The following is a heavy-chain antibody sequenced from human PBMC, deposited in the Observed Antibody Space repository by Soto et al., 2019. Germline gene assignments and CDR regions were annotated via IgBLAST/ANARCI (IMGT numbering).Heavy chain of an antibody. Sequence: GESLKISCKGSGYSFSNYWIDWVRQMPGKGLERMGIIYPGDSDTRYSPSFQGQVTISADKSINTAYLQWSSLKASDTAMYYCAKLASGGKPIDYWGQGTLVTVSS. J-gene: IGHJ4*02. CDR1: GYSFSNYW. CDR2: IYPGDSDT. D-gene: IGHD2-15*01. CDR3: AKLASGGKPIDY. V-gene: IGHV5-51*01.